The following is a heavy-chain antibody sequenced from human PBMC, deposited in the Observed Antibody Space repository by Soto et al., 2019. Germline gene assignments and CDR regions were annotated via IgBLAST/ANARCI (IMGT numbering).Heavy chain of an antibody. CDR1: GYTFTSYD. Sequence: ASVKVSCKASGYTFTSYDINWVRQATGQGLEWMGWMNPNSGNTGYAQKFQGRVTMTRNTSISTAYMELSSLRSEDTAVYYCAGGLKDYCSSTCCYAFGWLDYYYYLMAFWARGTTVTVSS. D-gene: IGHD2-2*01. CDR3: AGGLKDYCSSTCCYAFGWLDYYYYLMAF. V-gene: IGHV1-8*01. J-gene: IGHJ6*04. CDR2: MNPNSGNT.